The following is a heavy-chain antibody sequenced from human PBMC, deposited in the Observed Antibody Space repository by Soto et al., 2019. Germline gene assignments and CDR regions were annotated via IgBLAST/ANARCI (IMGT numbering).Heavy chain of an antibody. CDR2: INPNSGGT. Sequence: ASVKVSCKASGYTFTGYYMHWVRQAPGQGLEWMGWINPNSGGTNYAQKFQGWVTMTRDTSISTAYLQWSSLKASDTAMYYCARLRPFLPDYWGQGTLVTVAS. CDR3: ARLRPFLPDY. J-gene: IGHJ4*02. CDR1: GYTFTGYY. V-gene: IGHV1-2*04. D-gene: IGHD4-17*01.